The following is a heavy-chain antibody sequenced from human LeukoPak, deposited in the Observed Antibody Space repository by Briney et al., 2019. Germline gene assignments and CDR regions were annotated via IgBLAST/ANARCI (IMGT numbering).Heavy chain of an antibody. V-gene: IGHV3-23*01. CDR1: GFTFNTYA. Sequence: PGRSLRLSCVASGFTFNTYAMSWVRQAPWERLQWVSGISDSGGNTYYADSVRGRFTISRDNSKNTLYLQMNSLRAEDTAVYYCARHRSSWLIDYWGQGTLVTVSS. D-gene: IGHD6-6*01. J-gene: IGHJ4*02. CDR2: ISDSGGNT. CDR3: ARHRSSWLIDY.